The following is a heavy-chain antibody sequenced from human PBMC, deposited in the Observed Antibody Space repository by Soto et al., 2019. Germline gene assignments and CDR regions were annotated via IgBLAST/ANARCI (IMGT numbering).Heavy chain of an antibody. CDR1: GYTFTSYG. CDR3: ARGRYGDY. J-gene: IGHJ4*02. CDR2: ISAHNGNT. Sequence: QGHLVQSGAEVKKPGASVKVSCKASGYTFTSYGITWVRQAPGQGLEWMGWISAHNGNTDYAQKHQGRVIVTRDTSTSTAYMELRSLISDDTAVYYCARGRYGDYWGQGALVTVSS. D-gene: IGHD1-1*01. V-gene: IGHV1-18*01.